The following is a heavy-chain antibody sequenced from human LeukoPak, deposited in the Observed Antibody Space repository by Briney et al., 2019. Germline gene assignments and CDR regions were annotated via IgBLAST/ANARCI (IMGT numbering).Heavy chain of an antibody. CDR2: IYTSGST. Sequence: SETLSLTCTVSGGSISSYYWSWIRQPAGKGLEWIGRIYTSGSTNYNPSLKSRVTMSEDTSKNQFSLKLSSVTAADTAVYYCASSFYGDYVSAVDYWGQGTLVTVSS. J-gene: IGHJ4*02. D-gene: IGHD4-17*01. CDR3: ASSFYGDYVSAVDY. V-gene: IGHV4-4*07. CDR1: GGSISSYY.